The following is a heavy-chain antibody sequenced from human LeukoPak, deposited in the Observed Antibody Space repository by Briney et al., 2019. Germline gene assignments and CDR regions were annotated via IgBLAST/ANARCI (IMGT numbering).Heavy chain of an antibody. CDR2: IYHSGIT. V-gene: IGHV4-38-2*01. D-gene: IGHD6-6*01. CDR3: ARLPPYSXSXYXFXX. Sequence: SETLSLTCAVSGYSISSGYYWGWIRQPPGKGLEWIGSIYHSGITYYNPSLKSRVTISVDTSKNQFSLKLSSVTAADTAVYYCARLPPYSXSXYXFXXXGXXXLV. CDR1: GYSISSGYY. J-gene: IGHJ4*02.